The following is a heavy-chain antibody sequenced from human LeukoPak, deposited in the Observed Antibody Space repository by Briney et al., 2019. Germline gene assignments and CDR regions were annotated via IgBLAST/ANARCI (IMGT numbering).Heavy chain of an antibody. V-gene: IGHV3-30*18. Sequence: GGSLRLSCAASGFTFSSYGMHWVRQAPGKGLEWVAVISYDGSNKYCADSVKGRFTISRDNSKNTLYLQMNSLRVEDTAVYYCAKGMCGGDCFDAFDIWGQGTMVTVSS. CDR3: AKGMCGGDCFDAFDI. J-gene: IGHJ3*02. CDR1: GFTFSSYG. CDR2: ISYDGSNK. D-gene: IGHD2-21*02.